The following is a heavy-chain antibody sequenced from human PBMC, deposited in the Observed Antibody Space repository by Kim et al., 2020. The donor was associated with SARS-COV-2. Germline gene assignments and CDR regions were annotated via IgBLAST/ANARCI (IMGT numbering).Heavy chain of an antibody. Sequence: ASVKVSCKVSGHTLTDLSMHWVRRAPGKGLEWMGGFDPENGKTIYAQKFQGRVTMTEDTSTDTAYMELSSLRSEDTAVFYCVIAGSCGYYRAFDYWGQGTLVTLSS. CDR2: FDPENGKT. CDR1: GHTLTDLS. D-gene: IGHD3-22*01. J-gene: IGHJ4*02. CDR3: VIAGSCGYYRAFDY. V-gene: IGHV1-24*01.